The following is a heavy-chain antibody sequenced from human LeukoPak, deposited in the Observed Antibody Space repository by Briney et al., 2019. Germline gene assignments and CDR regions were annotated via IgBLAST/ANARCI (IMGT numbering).Heavy chain of an antibody. V-gene: IGHV4-59*01. Sequence: SETLSLTCTVSGGSISSYYWSWIRQPPGKGLEWIGYIYYSGSTVYNPSLKSRVTISVDTSKNQFSLKLSSVTAADTAVYYCASSSYYYYGMDVWGQGTTVTVSS. CDR2: IYYSGST. J-gene: IGHJ6*02. CDR3: ASSSYYYYGMDV. CDR1: GGSISSYY.